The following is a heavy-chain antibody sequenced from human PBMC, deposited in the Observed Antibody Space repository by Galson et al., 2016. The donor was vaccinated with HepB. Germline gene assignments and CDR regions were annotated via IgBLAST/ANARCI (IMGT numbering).Heavy chain of an antibody. Sequence: SLRLSCAASGFSFSTYTMGWVRQAPGKGLEWVSTFDFHTGWTLYADSVKGLFTISRDTSKNTLYLQMNSLRAEDTAVYYCARNRHCSGGSCYGAWGQGTLVTVSS. CDR1: GFSFSTYT. J-gene: IGHJ5*02. V-gene: IGHV3-23*01. CDR2: FDFHTGWT. CDR3: ARNRHCSGGSCYGA. D-gene: IGHD2-15*01.